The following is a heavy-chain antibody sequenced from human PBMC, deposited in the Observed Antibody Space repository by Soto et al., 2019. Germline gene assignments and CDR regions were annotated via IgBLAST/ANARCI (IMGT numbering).Heavy chain of an antibody. D-gene: IGHD4-17*01. J-gene: IGHJ5*02. V-gene: IGHV4-4*07. CDR3: VRDGSKTLRDCFDP. Sequence: GSMSKFYWSWIRKTAGKGLEWMGRVYATGTSDYNPSLRSRIAMSVDISKKTFSLRLRSVTAADTGVYYCVRDGSKTLRDCFDPWGQGILVTVSS. CDR2: VYATGTS. CDR1: GSMSKFY.